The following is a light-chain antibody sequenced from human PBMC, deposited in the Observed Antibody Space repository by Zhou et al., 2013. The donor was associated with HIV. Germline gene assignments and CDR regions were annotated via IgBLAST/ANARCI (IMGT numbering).Light chain of an antibody. V-gene: IGKV1-9*01. J-gene: IGKJ4*01. CDR3: QQVFSYPVS. CDR1: EDIKTS. Sequence: IQLTQSPSYLSASVGDRVTITCRASEDIKTSLNWYQQRAGGAPNLLIFAAATLQSGVPSRFSGRGSGTEFTLTITSLQPSDFATYICQQVFSYPVSFGGGTTVAIK. CDR2: AAA.